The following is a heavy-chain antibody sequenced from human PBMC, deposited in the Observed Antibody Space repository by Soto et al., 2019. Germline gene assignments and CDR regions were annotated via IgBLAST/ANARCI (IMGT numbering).Heavy chain of an antibody. Sequence: PSETLSLTCTVSGGSISSYYWSWIRQPPGKGLEWIGEINHSGSTNYNPSLKSRVTISVDTSKNQFSLKLSSVTAADTAVYYCARGQTTGYNWNYYYYYGMDVWGQGTTVTVSS. CDR3: ARGQTTGYNWNYYYYYGMDV. D-gene: IGHD1-20*01. CDR1: GGSISSYY. V-gene: IGHV4-59*12. CDR2: INHSGST. J-gene: IGHJ6*02.